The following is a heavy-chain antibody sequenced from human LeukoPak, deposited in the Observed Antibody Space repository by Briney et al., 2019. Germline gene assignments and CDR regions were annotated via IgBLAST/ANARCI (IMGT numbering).Heavy chain of an antibody. CDR1: GFSFGDFA. D-gene: IGHD3-22*01. J-gene: IGHJ4*02. Sequence: GGSLRLSCLGSGFSFGDFALSWFRQAPGKGLEWVGFIRGKASGATTEYAASVKGRFSISRDESKTIAYLQMNSLKPEDTAVYYCAREYDSSGYYLGIAGSPPFFDYWGQGTLVTVSS. CDR3: AREYDSSGYYLGIAGSPPFFDY. V-gene: IGHV3-49*03. CDR2: IRGKASGATT.